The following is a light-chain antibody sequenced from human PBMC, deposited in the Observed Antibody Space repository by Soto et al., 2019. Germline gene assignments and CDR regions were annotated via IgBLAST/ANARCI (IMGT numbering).Light chain of an antibody. CDR3: QQYNSYWT. V-gene: IGKV1-5*03. CDR1: QTISSW. CDR2: KAS. Sequence: DIQMTQSPSTLSGSVGDRVTVTCRASQTISSWLAWYQQKPGKAPKLLIYKASTLKSGAPSRFSGSGSGTEFTLTISSLQPDDVATYYCQQYNSYWTFGQGTKVDI. J-gene: IGKJ1*01.